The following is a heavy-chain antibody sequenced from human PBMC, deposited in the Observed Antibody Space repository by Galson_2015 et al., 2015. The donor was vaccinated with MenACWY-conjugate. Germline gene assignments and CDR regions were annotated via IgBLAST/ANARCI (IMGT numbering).Heavy chain of an antibody. D-gene: IGHD6-6*01. V-gene: IGHV3-20*04. CDR2: INWNGITT. J-gene: IGHJ6*02. CDR3: ARDRGRRTKYYYYGMDV. Sequence: SLRLSCAASGFTFDDYGMSWVRQVPGKGLEWVSGINWNGITTSYADSVKGRFTISRDNAKKSLYVEMNSLKAEDTALYYCARDRGRRTKYYYYGMDVWGQGTTVIVSS. CDR1: GFTFDDYG.